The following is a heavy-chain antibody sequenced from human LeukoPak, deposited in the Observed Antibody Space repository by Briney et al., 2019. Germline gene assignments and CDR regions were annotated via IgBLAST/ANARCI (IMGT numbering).Heavy chain of an antibody. V-gene: IGHV4-34*01. J-gene: IGHJ6*02. CDR3: ARGYCRKSGAPYYCYGMDV. CDR2: INHSGST. D-gene: IGHD2-2*01. CDR1: GGSFSGYY. Sequence: SETLSLTCAVYGGSFSGYYWSWIRQPPGKGLEWIGEINHSGSTNYNPSLKSRVTISVDTSKNQFSLKLSSVTAADTAVYYCARGYCRKSGAPYYCYGMDVWGQGTTVTVSS.